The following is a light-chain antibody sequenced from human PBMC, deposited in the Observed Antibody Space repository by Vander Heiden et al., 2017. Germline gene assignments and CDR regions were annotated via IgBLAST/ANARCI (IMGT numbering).Light chain of an antibody. CDR2: ENN. CDR3: GTWDTSLSAAGV. Sequence: VSAAPGQKVTISCSGSSSNIGNNYVSWYQQLPGTAPKPLIYENNKRPSGIPDRFSGSKSGTSATLGITGLQTGDEADYYCGTWDTSLSAAGVFGGGTKLTVL. V-gene: IGLV1-51*02. CDR1: SSNIGNNY. J-gene: IGLJ3*02.